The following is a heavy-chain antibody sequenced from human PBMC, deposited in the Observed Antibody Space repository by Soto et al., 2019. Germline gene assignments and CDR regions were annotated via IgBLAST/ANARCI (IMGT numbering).Heavy chain of an antibody. D-gene: IGHD3-10*01. CDR1: GFTFSSYG. CDR2: IPYDGSEK. V-gene: IGHV3-30*18. Sequence: QVQLVESGGGVVQPGRSLRLSCAASGFTFSSYGMHWVRQAPGKGLEWVAFIPYDGSEKYHADSLKGRFTISRDNSKNTVYLQMNSLRVEDTAVYYCAKDHWDRGVPCDYWGQGTRVTVSS. CDR3: AKDHWDRGVPCDY. J-gene: IGHJ4*02.